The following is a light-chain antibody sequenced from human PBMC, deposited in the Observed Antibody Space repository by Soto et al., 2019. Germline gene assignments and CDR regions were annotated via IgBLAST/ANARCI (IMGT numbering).Light chain of an antibody. CDR3: VQALQTPPT. J-gene: IGKJ5*01. V-gene: IGKV2-28*01. CDR1: QSFLYSNGNNY. CDR2: LTS. Sequence: DIVMTQSPLSLPVTPGEPASISCRSSQSFLYSNGNNYLNWYLQKPGQSPQLLIYLTSYRASGVTDRFSSSGSGTDFTLKISRVEAEDVGVYYCVQALQTPPTFGQGTRLEIK.